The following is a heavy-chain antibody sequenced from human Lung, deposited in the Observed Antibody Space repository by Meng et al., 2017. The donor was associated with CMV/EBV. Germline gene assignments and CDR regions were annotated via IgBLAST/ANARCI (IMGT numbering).Heavy chain of an antibody. Sequence: GGSLRLXCVVSRVTFRNYAMHWVRQAPGKGPEWVAVISSDGQNKYCADSVKGRFAISSDNLRSTLYLQLSSLRLEDTAVYYCANYSRAPAALLAFFNYWGLGXPVTVSS. CDR3: ANYSRAPAALLAFFNY. J-gene: IGHJ4*02. CDR2: ISSDGQNK. D-gene: IGHD2-2*01. V-gene: IGHV3-30*09. CDR1: RVTFRNYA.